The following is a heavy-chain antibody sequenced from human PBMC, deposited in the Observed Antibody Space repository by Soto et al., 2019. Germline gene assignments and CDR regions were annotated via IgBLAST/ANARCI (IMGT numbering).Heavy chain of an antibody. Sequence: SETLSLTCTVSGGSISSGDYYWSWIRQPPGKGLEWIGYIYYSGSTYYNPSLKSRVTISVDTSKNQFSLKLSSVTAADTAVYYCASISEYSSSWYSDYWGQGPLVTVSS. CDR1: GGSISSGDYY. V-gene: IGHV4-30-4*01. CDR2: IYYSGST. D-gene: IGHD6-13*01. CDR3: ASISEYSSSWYSDY. J-gene: IGHJ4*02.